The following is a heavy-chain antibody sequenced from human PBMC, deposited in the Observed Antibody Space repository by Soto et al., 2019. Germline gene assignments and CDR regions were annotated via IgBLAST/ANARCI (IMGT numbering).Heavy chain of an antibody. Sequence: EVQLVESGGGLVKPGGSLRLSCAASGFTFSTYSMNWVRQAPGKGLEWVSSISSSSGYIYYADSVKGRFTISRDDAKTSLSLQMNSLRAEDTAVYYCARVRSYSYGQGYGMDVWGQGTTVTVSS. CDR1: GFTFSTYS. D-gene: IGHD5-18*01. CDR2: ISSSSGYI. CDR3: ARVRSYSYGQGYGMDV. V-gene: IGHV3-21*01. J-gene: IGHJ6*02.